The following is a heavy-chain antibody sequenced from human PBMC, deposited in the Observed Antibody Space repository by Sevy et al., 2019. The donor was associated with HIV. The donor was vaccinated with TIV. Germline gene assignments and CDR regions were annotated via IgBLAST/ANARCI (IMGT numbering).Heavy chain of an antibody. CDR1: GFTFSSYA. CDR3: ARDGTRGSSWYLGRYY. J-gene: IGHJ4*02. Sequence: GGSLRLSCAASGFTFSSYAMHWVRQAPGKGLEWVAVISYDGSNKYYADSVKGRFTISRDNSKNTLYLQMNSLRAGDTAVYYWARDGTRGSSWYLGRYYWGQGTLVTVSS. CDR2: ISYDGSNK. V-gene: IGHV3-30-3*01. D-gene: IGHD6-13*01.